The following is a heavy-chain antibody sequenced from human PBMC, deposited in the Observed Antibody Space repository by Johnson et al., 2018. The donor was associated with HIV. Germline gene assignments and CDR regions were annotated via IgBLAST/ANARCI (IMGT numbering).Heavy chain of an antibody. Sequence: VQLVESGGGLIQPGGSLRLSCAASGFTVSNNYMNWVRQAPGKGLEWVSIIYNDGNTYHADSVKGRFTLSRDNSKNTVFLRMNTLRAEDTAVYYCATGSVVVVTADVLLQLHDAFDIWGRGTMVTVSS. J-gene: IGHJ3*02. CDR2: IYNDGNT. CDR3: ATGSVVVVTADVLLQLHDAFDI. CDR1: GFTVSNNY. V-gene: IGHV3-53*01. D-gene: IGHD2-15*01.